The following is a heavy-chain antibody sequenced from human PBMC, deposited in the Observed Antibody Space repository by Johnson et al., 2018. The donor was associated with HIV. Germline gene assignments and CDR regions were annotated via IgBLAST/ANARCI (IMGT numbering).Heavy chain of an antibody. CDR3: VSDPAIRWSEVDSRGYYSPDAVGI. J-gene: IGHJ3*02. V-gene: IGHV3-30*04. D-gene: IGHD3-22*01. CDR2: ISYDAKNK. CDR1: GFTFSDYA. Sequence: QVQLVESGGGVVQPGRSLRLSCVASGFTFSDYAVHWVRQAPGKGLEWVAVISYDAKNKYYADSVKGRFTISRDNSKNTMYMHMNSLGAEDTAVYYCVSDPAIRWSEVDSRGYYSPDAVGIWGQGTLVTVSS.